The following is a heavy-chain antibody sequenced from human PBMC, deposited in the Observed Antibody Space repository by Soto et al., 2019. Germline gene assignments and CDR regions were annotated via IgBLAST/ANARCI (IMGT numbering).Heavy chain of an antibody. J-gene: IGHJ4*02. CDR2: IKEDGGKT. D-gene: IGHD3-22*01. Sequence: EVQLVESGGGLVQPGGSLRLSCVASGLTLSRYWMSWVRQAPGKGLEWVANIKEDGGKTYYVDSVKGRFTISRDNAKNSVYLQMNSLRVEAKAVYYCSRDYYGPGPDWGQGTLVIVSS. V-gene: IGHV3-7*04. CDR3: SRDYYGPGPD. CDR1: GLTLSRYW.